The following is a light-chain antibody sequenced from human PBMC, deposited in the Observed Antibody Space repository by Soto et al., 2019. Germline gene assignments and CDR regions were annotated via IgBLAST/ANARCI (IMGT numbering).Light chain of an antibody. CDR1: QSISSSY. J-gene: IGKJ2*01. CDR3: QHHGSSSYA. V-gene: IGKV3-20*01. CDR2: AAS. Sequence: EIVLTQSPGTLSLSPGERATLSCRASQSISSSYLAWYQQKPGQAPRLLIYAASSRATGIPDRFSGSGSGTDFYLTISRQEPEESAANNCQHHGSSSYAFGQGTQLEIK.